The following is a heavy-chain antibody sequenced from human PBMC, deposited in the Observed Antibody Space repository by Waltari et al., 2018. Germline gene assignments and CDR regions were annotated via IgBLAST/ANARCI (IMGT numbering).Heavy chain of an antibody. CDR1: GGSINSNRHY. CDR3: ATYMGASVGTAAFDV. CDR2: LAYTVAT. D-gene: IGHD1-1*01. V-gene: IGHV4-39*01. Sequence: QPQLQASGPGLVKPSETLSLTCTVPGGSINSNRHYSGWIRQPPGQGLEWFGTLAYTVATYSSPCLESRGSVSRDTSKSQLSLTLGSVSAADTALYYWATYMGASVGTAAFDVWGQGTMVTVSS. J-gene: IGHJ3*01.